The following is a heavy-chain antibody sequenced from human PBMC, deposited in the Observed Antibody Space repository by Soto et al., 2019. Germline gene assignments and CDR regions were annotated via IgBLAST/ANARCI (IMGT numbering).Heavy chain of an antibody. CDR1: GGTFSSYA. J-gene: IGHJ4*02. V-gene: IGHV1-69*13. CDR2: IIPIFGTA. D-gene: IGHD1-7*01. Sequence: GASVKVSCKASGGTFSSYAISWVRQAPGQGLEWMGGIIPIFGTANYAQKFQGRVTITADESTSTAYMELSSLRSEDTAVYYCASLKRDHNWNYAPSPDYWGQGTLVTVSS. CDR3: ASLKRDHNWNYAPSPDY.